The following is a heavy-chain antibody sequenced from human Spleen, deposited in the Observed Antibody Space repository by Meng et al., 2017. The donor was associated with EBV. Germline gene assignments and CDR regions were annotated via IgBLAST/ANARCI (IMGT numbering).Heavy chain of an antibody. J-gene: IGHJ4*02. Sequence: QSGAEVNTPGSSVKVSFKTSGCIFNSDAFSWVRQAPGQGLEWLGGLIPMFGAPNYAQRFQDRVTTIADASTSTHYMELSSLRFEDTALYYCASESGRGYTPDYWGQGTLVTVS. CDR2: LIPMFGAP. CDR1: GCIFNSDA. D-gene: IGHD3-10*01. CDR3: ASESGRGYTPDY. V-gene: IGHV1-69*01.